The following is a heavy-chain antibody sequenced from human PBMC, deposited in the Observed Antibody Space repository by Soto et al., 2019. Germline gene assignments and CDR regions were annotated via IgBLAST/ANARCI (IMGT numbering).Heavy chain of an antibody. D-gene: IGHD4-17*01. Sequence: ASVKVSCKASDYNFKVYGISWVRQTPGQGLEWMGWINVHDGNTNFGEKFKGRITLTTDKSTDTAYMELWNLRVDDTAMYYCARADYGENNWLDPWGPGTQVTVSS. CDR3: ARADYGENNWLDP. CDR1: DYNFKVYG. V-gene: IGHV1-18*01. CDR2: INVHDGNT. J-gene: IGHJ5*02.